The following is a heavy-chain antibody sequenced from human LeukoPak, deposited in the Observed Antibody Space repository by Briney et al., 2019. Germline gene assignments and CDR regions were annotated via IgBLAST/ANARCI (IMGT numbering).Heavy chain of an antibody. J-gene: IGHJ4*02. CDR1: GFTFSSYA. CDR3: AKKGYYDGSGYYMYYFDH. D-gene: IGHD3-22*01. CDR2: ISGSGGTA. Sequence: PGGSLRLSCAASGFTFSSYAMIWVRQAPGKGLEWVSGISGSGGTAYYADSVKGRFTISRDNSKNTLYLQMDSLRAEDTAVYYCAKKGYYDGSGYYMYYFDHWGQGTLVTVSS. V-gene: IGHV3-23*01.